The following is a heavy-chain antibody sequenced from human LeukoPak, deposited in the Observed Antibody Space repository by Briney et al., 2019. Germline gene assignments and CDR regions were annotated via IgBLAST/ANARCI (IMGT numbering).Heavy chain of an antibody. J-gene: IGHJ6*03. Sequence: PGGSLRLSCAASGFTFSSYGMHWVRQAPGKGLEWVAVISHDGFNQKYADSVKGRFTVSRDNSENMQFLQMNALRPEDTAVYYCARDGAARLLRYYYYMDVWGKGTTVTVS. CDR1: GFTFSSYG. V-gene: IGHV3-30*19. D-gene: IGHD6-6*01. CDR2: ISHDGFNQ. CDR3: ARDGAARLLRYYYYMDV.